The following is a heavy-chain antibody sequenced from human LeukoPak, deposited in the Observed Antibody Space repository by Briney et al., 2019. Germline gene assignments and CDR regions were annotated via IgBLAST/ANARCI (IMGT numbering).Heavy chain of an antibody. Sequence: GGSLRLSCAASTFTVSSYAISWVRQAPGKGLEWVSAISGSGGSTYYADSVKGRFTISRDNSKNTLYLQMNSLRAEDTAVYYCAKDSRGYYDYVWGSYLRGWGQGTLVTVSS. CDR3: AKDSRGYYDYVWGSYLRG. CDR2: ISGSGGST. V-gene: IGHV3-23*01. J-gene: IGHJ4*02. D-gene: IGHD3-16*02. CDR1: TFTVSSYA.